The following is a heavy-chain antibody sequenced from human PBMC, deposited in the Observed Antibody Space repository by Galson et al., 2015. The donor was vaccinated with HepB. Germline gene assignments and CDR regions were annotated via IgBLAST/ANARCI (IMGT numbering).Heavy chain of an antibody. J-gene: IGHJ5*02. V-gene: IGHV5-51*03. D-gene: IGHD6-19*01. CDR2: IYPGDSDT. CDR3: ARRVAVAVGSNWFDP. Sequence: QSGAEVKKPGGSLKISCKGSGYSFTSYWIGWVRQMPGKGLEWMGIIYPGDSDTRYSPSFQGQVTISADKSISTAYLQWCSLKASDTAMYYCARRVAVAVGSNWFDPWGQGTLVTVSS. CDR1: GYSFTSYW.